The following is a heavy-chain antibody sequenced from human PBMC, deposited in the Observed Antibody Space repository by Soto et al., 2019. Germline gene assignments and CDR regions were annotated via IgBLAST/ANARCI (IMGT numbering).Heavy chain of an antibody. V-gene: IGHV1-18*01. CDR3: AKDRVGTTATRDFDY. D-gene: IGHD1-1*01. CDR1: GYTFTSYG. J-gene: IGHJ4*02. CDR2: ISTNNGNT. Sequence: QVQLVQSGAEVKEPGASVKVSCKASGYTFTSYGISWVRQAPGQGLEWMGWISTNNGNTNYPQKFQGRVTMTTDTSTGTAYMELRSLRSDDTAVYYCAKDRVGTTATRDFDYWGQGTLVTFSS.